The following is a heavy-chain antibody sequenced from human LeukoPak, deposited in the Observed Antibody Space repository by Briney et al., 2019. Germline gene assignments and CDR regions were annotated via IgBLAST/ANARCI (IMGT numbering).Heavy chain of an antibody. CDR1: GGSISSYY. D-gene: IGHD6-13*01. J-gene: IGHJ6*03. CDR2: IYYSGST. Sequence: SETLSLTCTVSGGSISSYYWGWIRQPPGKGLEWIGYIYYSGSTNYNPSLKSRVTISVDTSKNQFSLKLSSVTAADTAVYYCARDIRLAAAAYMDVWGKGTTVTVSS. V-gene: IGHV4-59*01. CDR3: ARDIRLAAAAYMDV.